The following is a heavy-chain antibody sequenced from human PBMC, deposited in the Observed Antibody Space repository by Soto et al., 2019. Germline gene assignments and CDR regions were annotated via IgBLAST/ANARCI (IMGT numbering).Heavy chain of an antibody. CDR2: ISGSGGST. Sequence: EVQLLESGGGLVQPGGSLRLSCAASGFTFSSYAMSWVRQAPGKGLEWVSAISGSGGSTYYADSVKGRFTISRDNSKNTQYLQMNILRAEDTAVYYCAKGRGYSYGPGDHWGQGTLVTVSS. J-gene: IGHJ4*02. D-gene: IGHD5-18*01. CDR3: AKGRGYSYGPGDH. V-gene: IGHV3-23*01. CDR1: GFTFSSYA.